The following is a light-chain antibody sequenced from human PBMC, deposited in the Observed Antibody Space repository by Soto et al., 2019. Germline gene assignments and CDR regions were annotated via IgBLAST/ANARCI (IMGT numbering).Light chain of an antibody. V-gene: IGLV2-8*01. Sequence: QSALTQPPSASGSPGQSVTISCTGTSSDVGAHKFVSWYQQHPGKAPKLMIYEVSKRPSGVPDRFSGSKSANTAFLTVSGLQAEDEADYYCSSYAGNNNYVFGTGTQLTVL. CDR3: SSYAGNNNYV. CDR1: SSDVGAHKF. J-gene: IGLJ1*01. CDR2: EVS.